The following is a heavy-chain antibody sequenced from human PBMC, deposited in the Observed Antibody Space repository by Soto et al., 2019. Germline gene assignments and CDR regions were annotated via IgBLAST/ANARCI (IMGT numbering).Heavy chain of an antibody. CDR3: ARDSRSYFSGMDV. Sequence: GASVKVSCKASGGTFSSYTISWVRQATGQGLEWMGWMNPNSGNTGYAQKFQGRVTMTRNTSISTAYMELSSLRSEDTAVYYCARDSRSYFSGMDVWGQGTTVTVSS. J-gene: IGHJ6*02. D-gene: IGHD6-13*01. CDR1: GGTFSSYT. V-gene: IGHV1-8*02. CDR2: MNPNSGNT.